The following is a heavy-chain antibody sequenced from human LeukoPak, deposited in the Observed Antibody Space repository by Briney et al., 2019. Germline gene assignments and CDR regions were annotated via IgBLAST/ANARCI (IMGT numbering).Heavy chain of an antibody. J-gene: IGHJ5*02. V-gene: IGHV4-31*03. CDR3: ARGSDYCSGGSCYWFDP. D-gene: IGHD2-15*01. Sequence: PSETLSLTCTVSGGSISSGGYYWSWIRQHPGKGLEWIGYIYYSGSTYYNPSLKSRVTISVDTSKNQFSLKLSSVTAADTAVYYCARGSDYCSGGSCYWFDPWGQGTLVTVSS. CDR1: GGSISSGGYY. CDR2: IYYSGST.